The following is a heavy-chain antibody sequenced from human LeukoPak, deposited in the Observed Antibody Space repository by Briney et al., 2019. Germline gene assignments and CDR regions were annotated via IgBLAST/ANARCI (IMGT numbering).Heavy chain of an antibody. CDR2: ISSSSSTI. J-gene: IGHJ5*02. CDR1: GFTFSSYS. CDR3: ARGLLTDTAMVRYYWFDP. D-gene: IGHD5-18*01. Sequence: GGSLRLSCAASGFTFSSYSMNWVRQAPGKGLEWVSYISSSSSTIYYADSVKGRFTISRDNAKNSLYLQMNSLRAEDTAVYYCARGLLTDTAMVRYYWFDPWGQGTLVTVSS. V-gene: IGHV3-48*01.